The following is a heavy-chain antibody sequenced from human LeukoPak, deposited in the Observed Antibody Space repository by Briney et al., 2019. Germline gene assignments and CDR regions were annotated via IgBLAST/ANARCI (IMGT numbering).Heavy chain of an antibody. J-gene: IGHJ4*02. Sequence: SETLSLTCTVSGGSISSYYWSWIRQPPGKGLEWIGYTYYSGSTNYNPSLKSRVTISVDTSKNQFSLKLSSVTAADTAVYYCARGGSGWSYYFDYWGQGTLVTVSS. V-gene: IGHV4-59*01. CDR2: TYYSGST. CDR3: ARGGSGWSYYFDY. D-gene: IGHD6-19*01. CDR1: GGSISSYY.